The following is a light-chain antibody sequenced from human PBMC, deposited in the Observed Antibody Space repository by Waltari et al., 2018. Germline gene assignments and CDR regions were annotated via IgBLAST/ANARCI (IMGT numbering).Light chain of an antibody. J-gene: IGLJ2*01. CDR3: SSYTSSGVV. Sequence: QSALTKPAAVSGSAGQAIIISCTGTGSDVGGYDYVSWYKQYPGKAPRPIIYDVYNRPSVVSNRCSVSKSDNTASLTISGLQAEDASVYYCSSYTSSGVVFGGGTKLTVL. V-gene: IGLV2-14*01. CDR1: GSDVGGYDY. CDR2: DVY.